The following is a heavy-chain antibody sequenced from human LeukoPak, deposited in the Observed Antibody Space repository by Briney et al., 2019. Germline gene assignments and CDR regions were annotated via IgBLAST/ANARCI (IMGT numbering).Heavy chain of an antibody. CDR1: GYTFAVYY. CDR2: INPKIGGT. J-gene: IGHJ4*02. CDR3: AREIGSGSFLDN. Sequence: ASVTVSFKASGYTFAVYYMHWVRQAPGQGLEWMGWINPKIGGTNYAQKFQGRVTMTRDTSISTAYMELSRLRSDDTAVYYCAREIGSGSFLDNWGQGTLVTVSS. V-gene: IGHV1-2*02. D-gene: IGHD3-10*01.